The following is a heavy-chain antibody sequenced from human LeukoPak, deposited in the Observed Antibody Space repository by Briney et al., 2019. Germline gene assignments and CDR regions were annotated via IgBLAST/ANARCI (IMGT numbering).Heavy chain of an antibody. D-gene: IGHD1-26*01. CDR3: ARGPSGTYQYGMDV. CDR1: GGSLSSSY. V-gene: IGHV4-59*01. Sequence: PSETLSLTCTVSGGSLSSSYWSWIRQPPGQGLEWIGYIYYSGSTNFNPSLKSRVTMSVDTSKNQFSLNLNSVTAAGTAVYYCARGPSGTYQYGMDVWGQGTTVTVSS. CDR2: IYYSGST. J-gene: IGHJ6*02.